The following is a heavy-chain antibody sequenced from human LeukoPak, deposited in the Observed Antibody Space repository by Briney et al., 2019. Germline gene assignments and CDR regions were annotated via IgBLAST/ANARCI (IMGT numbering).Heavy chain of an antibody. CDR2: INHSGST. CDR3: ARVEGFFGVT. J-gene: IGHJ5*02. Sequence: SETLSLTCAVYGGSLSGYYWIWIRQPPGKGLEWIGEINHSGSTYYNPSLRSRVTISVDTSKNQFSMKLTSVTAADTAVYYCARVEGFFGVTWGQGTLVTVSS. V-gene: IGHV4-34*01. CDR1: GGSLSGYY. D-gene: IGHD3-3*01.